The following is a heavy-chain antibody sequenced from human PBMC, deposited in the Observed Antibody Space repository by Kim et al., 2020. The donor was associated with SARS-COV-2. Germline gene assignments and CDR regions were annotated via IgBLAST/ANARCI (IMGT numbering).Heavy chain of an antibody. D-gene: IGHD6-13*01. Sequence: GGSLRLSCAASGFTFSSYSMNWVRQAPGKGLEWVSSISSSSSYIYYADSVKGRFTISRDNAKNSLYLQMNSLRAEDTAVYYCARAGIAAAGIDYWGQGTLVTVSS. CDR3: ARAGIAAAGIDY. J-gene: IGHJ4*02. V-gene: IGHV3-21*01. CDR1: GFTFSSYS. CDR2: ISSSSSYI.